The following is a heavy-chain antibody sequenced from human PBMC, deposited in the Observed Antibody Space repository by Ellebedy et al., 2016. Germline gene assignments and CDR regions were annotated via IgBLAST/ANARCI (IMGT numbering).Heavy chain of an antibody. Sequence: SETLSLTCAVYGGSFSGYYWSWISQPPGKGLEWIGEINHSGSTNYNPSLKSRVTISVDTSKNQFSLKLSPVTAADPAVYYCARMIGAAALQGGYYYYGMDVWGQGTTVTVSS. CDR2: INHSGST. CDR3: ARMIGAAALQGGYYYYGMDV. J-gene: IGHJ6*02. CDR1: GGSFSGYY. V-gene: IGHV4-34*01. D-gene: IGHD6-13*01.